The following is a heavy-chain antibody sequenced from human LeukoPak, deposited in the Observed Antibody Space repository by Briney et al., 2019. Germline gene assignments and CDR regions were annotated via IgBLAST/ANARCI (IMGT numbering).Heavy chain of an antibody. CDR1: GGSISSSSYY. J-gene: IGHJ6*03. CDR3: ARTPGMDYGDYYVDV. D-gene: IGHD4-17*01. V-gene: IGHV4-39*01. CDR2: IYYSGST. Sequence: PSETLSLTCTVSGGSISSSSYYWGWIRQPPGKGLEWIGSIYYSGSTYYNPSLKSRVTISVDTSKNQFSLKLSSVTAADTAVYYCARTPGMDYGDYYVDVWGQGTTVTVSS.